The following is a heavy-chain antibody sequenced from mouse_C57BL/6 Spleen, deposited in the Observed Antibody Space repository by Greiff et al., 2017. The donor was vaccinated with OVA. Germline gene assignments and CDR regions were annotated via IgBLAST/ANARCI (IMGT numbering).Heavy chain of an antibody. CDR3: ARGRIKGAWFAY. CDR1: GYTFTSYW. CDR2: INPSNGGT. V-gene: IGHV1-53*01. D-gene: IGHD2-4*01. J-gene: IGHJ3*01. Sequence: QVQLQQPGPELVKPGASVKLSCKASGYTFTSYWMHWVKQRPGQGLEWIGNINPSNGGTNYNEKLKSKATLTVDKSSSTAYMQLSSLTSEDSAVYYCARGRIKGAWFAYWGQGTLVTVSA.